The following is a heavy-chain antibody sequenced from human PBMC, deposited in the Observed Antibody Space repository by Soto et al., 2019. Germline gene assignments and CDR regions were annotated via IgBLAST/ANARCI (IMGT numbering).Heavy chain of an antibody. CDR1: GLNIISYY. D-gene: IGHD4-17*01. J-gene: IGHJ6*02. CDR2: IYYSGST. CDR3: ARVGRDYGDSIYYYGMDV. Sequence: SETHSHTSTFSGLNIISYYWSWIRQPTGKGLEWIGYIYYSGSTNYNPSLKSRVTISVDTSKNQFSLKLSSVTAADTAVYYCARVGRDYGDSIYYYGMDVWGQGTTVTVSS. V-gene: IGHV4-59*01.